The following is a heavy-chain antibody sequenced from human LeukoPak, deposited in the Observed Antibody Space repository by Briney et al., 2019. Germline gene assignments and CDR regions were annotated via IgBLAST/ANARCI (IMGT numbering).Heavy chain of an antibody. CDR2: IWYNTRNK. J-gene: IGHJ3*02. Sequence: VVSLILSAAGSIFTVSSYGMVWVPHTPGKALEWMINIWYNTRNKYYTDTMHGRSPIYRHNSKDPLYLQMNSMRDQDTAVYHCARGTMVRGVIANDAFDIWGQGPMVTVSS. CDR3: ARGTMVRGVIANDAFDI. V-gene: IGHV3-33*01. D-gene: IGHD3-10*01. CDR1: IFTVSSYG.